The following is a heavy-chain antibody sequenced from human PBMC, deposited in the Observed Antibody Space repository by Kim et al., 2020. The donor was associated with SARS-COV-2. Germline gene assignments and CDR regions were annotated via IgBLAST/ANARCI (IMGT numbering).Heavy chain of an antibody. V-gene: IGHV3-23*01. CDR3: AKGSHYYYGSGSSYYFDY. CDR1: GFTFSSYA. D-gene: IGHD3-10*01. J-gene: IGHJ4*02. CDR2: ISGSGGST. Sequence: GGSLRLSCAASGFTFSSYAMSWVRQAPGKGLEWVSAISGSGGSTYYADSVKGRFTISRDNSKNTLYLQMNSLRAEDTAVYYCAKGSHYYYGSGSSYYFDYWGQGTLVTVSS.